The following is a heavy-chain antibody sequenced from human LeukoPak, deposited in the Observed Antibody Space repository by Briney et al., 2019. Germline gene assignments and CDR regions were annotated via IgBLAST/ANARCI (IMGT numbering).Heavy chain of an antibody. J-gene: IGHJ4*02. CDR1: GFTFSTYW. CDR3: ATSARTYIGSSLDY. D-gene: IGHD2-15*01. V-gene: IGHV3-74*01. CDR2: ISSDASIT. Sequence: GGSLRLSCAASGFTFSTYWMHWVRQDPGKGLVWVSRISSDASITSYADPVKGRFTISRDNAKNTLYLQMNSLRAEDTALYYCATSARTYIGSSLDYWGQGTLVTVSS.